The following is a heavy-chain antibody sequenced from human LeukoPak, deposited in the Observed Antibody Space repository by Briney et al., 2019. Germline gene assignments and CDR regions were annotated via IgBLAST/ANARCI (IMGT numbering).Heavy chain of an antibody. CDR1: GFTFTSSA. Sequence: SVKVSCKASGFTFTSSAMQWVRQARGQRLEWIGWIVVGGGNTNYAQKFQERVTITRDMSTSTAYMELSSLRSDDTAVYYCAREPGHYYDSSGPYNAFDIWGQGTMVTVSS. J-gene: IGHJ3*02. CDR2: IVVGGGNT. D-gene: IGHD3-22*01. CDR3: AREPGHYYDSSGPYNAFDI. V-gene: IGHV1-58*02.